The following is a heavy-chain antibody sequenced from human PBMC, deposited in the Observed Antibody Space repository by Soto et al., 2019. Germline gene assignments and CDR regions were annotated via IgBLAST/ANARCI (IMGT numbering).Heavy chain of an antibody. Sequence: GSLRLSCAASGFTFSSYGMHWVRQAPGKGLEWVAVISYDGSNKYYADSVKGRFTISRDNSKNTLYLQMNSLRAEDTAVYYCARPVEPFYYDGMDVWGQGTTVTVSS. J-gene: IGHJ6*02. V-gene: IGHV3-30*03. CDR1: GFTFSSYG. CDR3: ARPVEPFYYDGMDV. CDR2: ISYDGSNK.